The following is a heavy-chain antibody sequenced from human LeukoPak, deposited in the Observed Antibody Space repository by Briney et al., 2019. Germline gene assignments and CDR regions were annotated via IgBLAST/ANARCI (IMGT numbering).Heavy chain of an antibody. V-gene: IGHV4-34*01. CDR3: ALSGYSGYDYRLDN. D-gene: IGHD5-12*01. CDR2: INHSGST. CDR1: GGSLSGYY. J-gene: IGHJ4*02. Sequence: PSETLSLTCAVYGGSLSGYYWNWIRPPPGKGLEWIGEINHSGSTNYNPTLKAGVTLSVDTPTTQLSLKLSSVTAADTAVYYCALSGYSGYDYRLDNWGQGTLVSVSS.